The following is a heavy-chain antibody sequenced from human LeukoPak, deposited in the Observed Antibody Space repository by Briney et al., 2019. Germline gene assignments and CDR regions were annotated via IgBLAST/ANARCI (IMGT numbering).Heavy chain of an antibody. CDR2: ISYDGSNK. CDR3: AKARYCSGGSCYRRRDAFDI. V-gene: IGHV3-30*18. D-gene: IGHD2-15*01. CDR1: GFTFSSYG. Sequence: GRPLRLSWAASGFTFSSYGMHWVRQAPGKGLEWVAVISYDGSNKYYADSVKGRFTISRDNSKNTLYLQMNSLRAEDTAVYYCAKARYCSGGSCYRRRDAFDIWGQGTMVTVSS. J-gene: IGHJ3*02.